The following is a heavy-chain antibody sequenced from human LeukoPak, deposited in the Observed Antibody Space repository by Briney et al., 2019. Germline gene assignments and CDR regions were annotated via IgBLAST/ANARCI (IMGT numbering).Heavy chain of an antibody. CDR1: GFTFSSYA. CDR3: ARPKRDGYNYGDDAFDI. CDR2: ISAGGGNT. V-gene: IGHV3-23*01. D-gene: IGHD5-24*01. Sequence: AGGSLRLSCAASGFTFSSYAMTWVRHSSGKGLDWVSAISAGGGNTYYADSVKGRFTISRDNAKNSLYLQMNSLRAEDTAVYYCARPKRDGYNYGDDAFDIWGQGTMVTVSS. J-gene: IGHJ3*02.